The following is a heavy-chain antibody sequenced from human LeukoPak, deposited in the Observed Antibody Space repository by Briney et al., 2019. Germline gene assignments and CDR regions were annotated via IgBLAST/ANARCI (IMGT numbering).Heavy chain of an antibody. Sequence: GGSLRLSCVVSGFTFNRCWMNWVRQAPGKGLEWVAHINPDGRDTYYVDSVKGRFAISRDNAQNSMYLQMNCLRVEDTAVYYCTSWGDTTAEYFQRWGQGTLVTVSS. J-gene: IGHJ1*01. D-gene: IGHD2-21*02. CDR2: INPDGRDT. CDR1: GFTFNRCW. CDR3: TSWGDTTAEYFQR. V-gene: IGHV3-7*01.